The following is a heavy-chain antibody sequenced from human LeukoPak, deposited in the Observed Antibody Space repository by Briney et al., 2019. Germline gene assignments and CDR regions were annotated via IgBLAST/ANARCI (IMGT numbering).Heavy chain of an antibody. V-gene: IGHV4-61*01. CDR2: IYYSGST. J-gene: IGHJ4*02. CDR1: GGSASSGSYY. D-gene: IGHD3-10*01. Sequence: SETLSLTCTVSGGSASSGSYYWSWIRQPPGKGLEWIGYIYYSGSTNYNPSLKSRVTISVDTSKNQFSLKLSSVTAADTAVYYCARSSLLWFGELFSWGQGTLVTVSS. CDR3: ARSSLLWFGELFS.